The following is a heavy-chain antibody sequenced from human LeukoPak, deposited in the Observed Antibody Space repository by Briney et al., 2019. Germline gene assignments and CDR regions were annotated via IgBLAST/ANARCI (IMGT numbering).Heavy chain of an antibody. CDR2: ISSSSSYI. CDR3: ARDVHYYDSSGYYPTPPGRPNDY. Sequence: GGSLRLSCAASGFTFSSYSVNWVRQAPGKGLEWVSSISSSSSYIYYADSVKGRFTISRDNAKNSLYLQMNSLRAEDTAVYYCARDVHYYDSSGYYPTPPGRPNDYWGQGTLVTVSS. D-gene: IGHD3-22*01. V-gene: IGHV3-21*01. CDR1: GFTFSSYS. J-gene: IGHJ4*02.